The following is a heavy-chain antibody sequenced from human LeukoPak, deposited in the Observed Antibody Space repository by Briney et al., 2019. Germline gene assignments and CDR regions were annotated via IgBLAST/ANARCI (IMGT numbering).Heavy chain of an antibody. CDR2: ISYDGINK. CDR3: AKDRYGSGSRYYYMDG. D-gene: IGHD3-10*01. CDR1: GFTFSGYG. Sequence: GGSLRLSCAASGFTFSGYGMHWVRQAPGKGLEWVAVISYDGINKYYADSVKGRFTISRDNSKNTLYLQMNSLRAEDTAVYYCAKDRYGSGSRYYYMDGWGKGTTVTVSS. V-gene: IGHV3-30*18. J-gene: IGHJ6*03.